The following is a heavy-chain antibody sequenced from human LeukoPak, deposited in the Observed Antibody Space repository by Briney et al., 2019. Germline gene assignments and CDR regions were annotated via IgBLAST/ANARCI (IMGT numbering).Heavy chain of an antibody. J-gene: IGHJ5*02. D-gene: IGHD2-15*01. Sequence: SETLSLTCAVYGGSFSGYNWSWIRQPPGKGLEWIGEINHSGSTNYNPSLKSRVTISVDTSKNQFSLKLSSVTAADTAVYYCAREGSHRGYCSGGSCYSPRDHRTTITPPTRNWFDPWGQGTLVTVSS. CDR1: GGSFSGYN. CDR2: INHSGST. CDR3: AREGSHRGYCSGGSCYSPRDHRTTITPPTRNWFDP. V-gene: IGHV4-34*01.